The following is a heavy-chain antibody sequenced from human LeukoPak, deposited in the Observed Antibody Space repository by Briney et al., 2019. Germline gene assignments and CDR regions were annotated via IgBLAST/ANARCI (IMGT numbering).Heavy chain of an antibody. Sequence: GGSLRLSCTASGFTFGDYAMTWVRQAPGKGLERVGFIRSKAYGGTTEYAASVKGRFTISRDDSKSIAYLQMNSLKTEDIGVYYCTRGKRGIDYWGQGTLVTVSS. V-gene: IGHV3-49*04. D-gene: IGHD3-10*01. J-gene: IGHJ4*02. CDR1: GFTFGDYA. CDR2: IRSKAYGGTT. CDR3: TRGKRGIDY.